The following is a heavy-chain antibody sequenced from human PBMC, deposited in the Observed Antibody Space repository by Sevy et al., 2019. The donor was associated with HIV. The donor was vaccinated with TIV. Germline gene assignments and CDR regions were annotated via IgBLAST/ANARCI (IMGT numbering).Heavy chain of an antibody. CDR3: ATELYDSSGLDG. V-gene: IGHV3-73*01. D-gene: IGHD3-22*01. Sequence: GGSLRLSCAGSGFTFGGSGLHWVRQASGKGLEWVGRIGSRGNNYATEYGASVKGRFTISRDDSKNTAYLQITSLKTEDGAVYYCATELYDSSGLDGWGQGTLVTVSS. CDR2: IGSRGNNYAT. J-gene: IGHJ5*02. CDR1: GFTFGGSG.